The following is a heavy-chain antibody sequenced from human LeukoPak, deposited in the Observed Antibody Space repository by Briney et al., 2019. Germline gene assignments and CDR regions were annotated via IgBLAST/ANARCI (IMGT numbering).Heavy chain of an antibody. CDR1: GFTFGDYP. CDR2: IRTKPNGGTT. CDR3: TRDVRSTAYYYYYMDV. J-gene: IGHJ6*03. D-gene: IGHD4-11*01. V-gene: IGHV3-49*04. Sequence: GGSLRLSCTTSGFTFGDYPMGWVRQAPGKGLEWVGFIRTKPNGGTTEYAASVKGRFTISRDDSKSIAYLQINSLNTEDTAVYFCTRDVRSTAYYYYYMDVWGTGTTVTVSS.